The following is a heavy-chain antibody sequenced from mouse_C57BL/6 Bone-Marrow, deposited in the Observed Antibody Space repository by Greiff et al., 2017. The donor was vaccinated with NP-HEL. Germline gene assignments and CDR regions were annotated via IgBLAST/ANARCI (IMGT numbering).Heavy chain of an antibody. J-gene: IGHJ3*01. CDR1: GYTFTDYY. V-gene: IGHV1-19*01. Sequence: EVQLQQSGPVLVKPGASVKMSCKASGYTFTDYYMNWVKQSHGKSLEWIGVINPYNGGTSYNQKFKGKATLTVDKSSSTAYMELNSLTSEDSAVYYCARLGYYGSSYPWFAYWGQGTLVTVSA. CDR2: INPYNGGT. CDR3: ARLGYYGSSYPWFAY. D-gene: IGHD1-1*01.